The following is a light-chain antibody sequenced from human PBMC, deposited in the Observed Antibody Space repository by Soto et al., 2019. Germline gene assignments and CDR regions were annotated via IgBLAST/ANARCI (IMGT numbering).Light chain of an antibody. CDR3: KQNNSYDKWT. CDR1: QSISRW. Sequence: DIQMTQSPSTLSASVGDRVTITCRASQSISRWLAWYQQKSGKAPKLLIYGASSLERGVPSRFSGSGSGTELTLTIRSLQPDDFATYCSKQNNSYDKWTAAPGTKVEIK. J-gene: IGKJ1*01. CDR2: GAS. V-gene: IGKV1-5*01.